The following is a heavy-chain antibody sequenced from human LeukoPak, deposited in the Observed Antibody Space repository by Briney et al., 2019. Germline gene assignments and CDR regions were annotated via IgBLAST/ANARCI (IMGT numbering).Heavy chain of an antibody. V-gene: IGHV3-53*01. CDR1: GFTVSSNY. J-gene: IGHJ5*02. CDR3: AKDRAWFGELQGSNWFDP. CDR2: IYSGGST. D-gene: IGHD3-10*01. Sequence: GALRLSCAASGFTVSSNYMSWVRQAPGEGLGWVSGIYSGGSTYYADSVKGRFTISRDNSKNTLYLQMNSLRAEDTAVYYCAKDRAWFGELQGSNWFDPWGQGTLVTVSS.